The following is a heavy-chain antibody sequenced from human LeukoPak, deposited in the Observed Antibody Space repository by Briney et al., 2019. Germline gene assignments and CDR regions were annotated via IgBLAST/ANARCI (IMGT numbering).Heavy chain of an antibody. V-gene: IGHV3-23*01. CDR2: ISGSGGST. Sequence: GGSLILSCAASGFTFSSYAMSWVRQAPGKGLEWVSAISGSGGSTYYADSVKGRFTISRDNSKNTLYLQMNSLRAENTAVYYCAKGPGDAFDIWGQGTMVTVSS. CDR1: GFTFSSYA. CDR3: AKGPGDAFDI. J-gene: IGHJ3*02.